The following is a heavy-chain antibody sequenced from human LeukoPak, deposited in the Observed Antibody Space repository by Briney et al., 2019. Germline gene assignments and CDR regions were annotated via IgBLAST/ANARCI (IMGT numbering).Heavy chain of an antibody. V-gene: IGHV4-39*01. D-gene: IGHD3-16*01. Sequence: PAETLSLTRTVSGGSIRTSSYYWGWIRQPPGKGLEWLGSMYYSGSTHYKPSVKSRVTISVDTSKNQVSLKLSSVTAADTAVYYCARAIVGGNRFDPWGQGALVTVSS. CDR1: GGSIRTSSYY. CDR2: MYYSGST. J-gene: IGHJ5*02. CDR3: ARAIVGGNRFDP.